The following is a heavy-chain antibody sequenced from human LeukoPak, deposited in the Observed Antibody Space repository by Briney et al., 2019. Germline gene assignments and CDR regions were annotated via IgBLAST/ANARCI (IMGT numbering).Heavy chain of an antibody. CDR2: ISYSGSGGST. Sequence: PGGSLRLSCAASGFTFSSYAMSWVRQAPGKGLEWVSTISYSGSGGSTYYADSVKGRFTISRDNSKNTLYLQMNSLRAEDTAVYYCAGELRFLEWLLPIDYWGQGTLVTVSS. J-gene: IGHJ4*02. V-gene: IGHV3-23*01. D-gene: IGHD3-3*01. CDR3: AGELRFLEWLLPIDY. CDR1: GFTFSSYA.